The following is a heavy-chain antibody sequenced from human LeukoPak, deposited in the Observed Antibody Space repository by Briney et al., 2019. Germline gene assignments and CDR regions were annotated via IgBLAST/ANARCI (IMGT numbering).Heavy chain of an antibody. CDR2: IKQDGSEK. J-gene: IGHJ5*02. CDR3: AREGSSSWGNWFDP. D-gene: IGHD6-13*01. V-gene: IGHV3-7*01. Sequence: PGGSLRLSCAASGFTFSSYWMSWVRQAPGKGLEWVANIKQDGSEKYYVDSVKGRFTISRDNAKNSLYLQMNSLRAEDTAVYYCAREGSSSWGNWFDPWGQGTLVTVSS. CDR1: GFTFSSYW.